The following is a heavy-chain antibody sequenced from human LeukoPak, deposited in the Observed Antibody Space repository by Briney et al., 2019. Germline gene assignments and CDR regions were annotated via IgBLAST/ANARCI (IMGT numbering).Heavy chain of an antibody. CDR1: GFTFSNYG. Sequence: GKSLRLSRAAGGFTFSNYGMQWVRQAPGKGLEWVAVISSDGNNKYYADSVKGRFTISRDNSKNTLYLQMNSLTTEDTAVYFCAKGAPIGWAVVDYWGQGTLVTVSS. J-gene: IGHJ4*02. CDR3: AKGAPIGWAVVDY. D-gene: IGHD6-19*01. CDR2: ISSDGNNK. V-gene: IGHV3-30*18.